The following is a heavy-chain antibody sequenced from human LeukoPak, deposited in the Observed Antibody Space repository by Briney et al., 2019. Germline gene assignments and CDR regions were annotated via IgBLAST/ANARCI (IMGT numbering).Heavy chain of an antibody. Sequence: GGSLRLSCAASGFTFSIYAMSWVRQAPGKGLEWVSAISGSGGTAYYADSVKGRFTVSRTNGKNSLSLQMNSLTAEDTAVYYCARDRDFDYWGQGTLVTVSS. CDR2: ISGSGGTA. D-gene: IGHD5-24*01. V-gene: IGHV3-23*01. CDR3: ARDRDFDY. J-gene: IGHJ4*02. CDR1: GFTFSIYA.